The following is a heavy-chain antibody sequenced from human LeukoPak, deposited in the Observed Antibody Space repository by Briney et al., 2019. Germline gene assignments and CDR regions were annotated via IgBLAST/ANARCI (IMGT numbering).Heavy chain of an antibody. CDR2: IYYSGST. V-gene: IGHV4-39*07. CDR1: GGSISSSSYY. D-gene: IGHD1-1*01. J-gene: IGHJ4*02. CDR3: ARDRGTWNDDGFDY. Sequence: SETLSLTCTVSGGSISSSSYYWGWIRQPPGKGMEWIGSIYYSGSTNYNPSLKSRVTMSVDTSKNQFSLKLSSVTAADTAVYYCARDRGTWNDDGFDYWGQGTLVTVSS.